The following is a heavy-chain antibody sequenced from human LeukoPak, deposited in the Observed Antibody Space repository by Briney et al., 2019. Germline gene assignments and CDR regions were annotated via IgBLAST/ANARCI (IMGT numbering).Heavy chain of an antibody. V-gene: IGHV3-73*01. CDR1: GFTLSDSA. Sequence: GGSLKLSCAASGFTLSDSAIHWVRQASGKGLEWVGLIDRPAKSYATAYGASVGGRFTISRDDSKNTAYLQMDSLKTEDTALYYCTRDRGTYNWLDPWGQGTLVAVSS. J-gene: IGHJ5*02. D-gene: IGHD1-26*01. CDR3: TRDRGTYNWLDP. CDR2: IDRPAKSYAT.